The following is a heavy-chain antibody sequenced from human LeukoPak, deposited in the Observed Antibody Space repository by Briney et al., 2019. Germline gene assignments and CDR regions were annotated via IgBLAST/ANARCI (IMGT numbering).Heavy chain of an antibody. D-gene: IGHD3-22*01. J-gene: IGHJ4*02. CDR3: AEGYYYDSSGYYYFDY. V-gene: IGHV1-69*13. CDR1: GGTFSSYA. CDR2: IIPIFGTA. Sequence: GASVKLSCKASGGTFSSYAISWVRQAPGQGLEWMGGIIPIFGTANYAQKFQGRVTITADESTSTAYMDLSSLRSEATAVSYCAEGYYYDSSGYYYFDYCGQGTLVTVSS.